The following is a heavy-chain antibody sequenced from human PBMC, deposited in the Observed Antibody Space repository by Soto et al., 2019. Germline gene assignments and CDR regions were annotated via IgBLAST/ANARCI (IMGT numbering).Heavy chain of an antibody. J-gene: IGHJ4*02. CDR3: ARGRFPTLTTLWYFDY. D-gene: IGHD4-17*01. Sequence: ASVNVYCKVSGYTLTELSIPWVRQAPVKGLEWMGCFDPEDGETIYAQKFQGRVTMTADTSTDTAYMELSSLRSEDTAVYYCARGRFPTLTTLWYFDYWGQGAMVTVSS. CDR1: GYTLTELS. V-gene: IGHV1-24*01. CDR2: FDPEDGET.